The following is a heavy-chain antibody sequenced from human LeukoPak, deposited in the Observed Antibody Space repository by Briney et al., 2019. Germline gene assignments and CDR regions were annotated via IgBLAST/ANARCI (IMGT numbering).Heavy chain of an antibody. CDR3: ARTSQRDYYYYYMDV. D-gene: IGHD6-25*01. CDR2: IYISEST. CDR1: GGSISSSSYY. J-gene: IGHJ6*03. V-gene: IGHV4-61*02. Sequence: PSETLSLTCTVSGGSISSSSYYWSWIRQPAGKGLEWIGRIYISESTDYNPSLKSRVTISVDTSKNQFSLKLSSVTAADTAVYYCARTSQRDYYYYYMDVWGKGTTVTVSS.